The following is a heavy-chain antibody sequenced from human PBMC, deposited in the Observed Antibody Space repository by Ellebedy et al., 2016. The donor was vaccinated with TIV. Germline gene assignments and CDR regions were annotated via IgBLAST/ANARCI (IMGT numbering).Heavy chain of an antibody. Sequence: GGSLRLXXEASGFTLNTYNMHWVRQAPGKGLEWVSYISSSSSTVYYADSVKGRFTVSRDNAKNTLFLQMNSLRVEHTAVFYCASLESYGFDQWGQGTLVTVSS. CDR2: ISSSSSTV. D-gene: IGHD3-16*01. J-gene: IGHJ4*02. V-gene: IGHV3-48*01. CDR1: GFTLNTYN. CDR3: ASLESYGFDQ.